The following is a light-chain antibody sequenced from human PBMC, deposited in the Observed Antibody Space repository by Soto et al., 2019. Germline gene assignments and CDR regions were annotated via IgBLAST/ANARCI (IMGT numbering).Light chain of an antibody. Sequence: QSALTQPASVSGSPGQSITISCTGTSSDVGGYNYVSWYQQHPGTAPKLIIYDVSDRPSGVSNRFSGSKSGNTASLTISGLQAEDEADYYCSSYTIDNSVLFGGGTQLTVL. CDR3: SSYTIDNSVL. V-gene: IGLV2-14*03. J-gene: IGLJ2*01. CDR2: DVS. CDR1: SSDVGGYNY.